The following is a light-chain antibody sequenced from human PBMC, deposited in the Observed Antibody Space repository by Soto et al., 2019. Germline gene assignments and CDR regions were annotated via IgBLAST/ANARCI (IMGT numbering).Light chain of an antibody. J-gene: IGKJ1*01. Sequence: DIQLTQSPSFLSASVGDRVTITCRASQGISSYLAWYQQKPGKVPKLLIYAASTLQSGVPSRFSGSGSGTDFTLTISSLQPEDFATYFCQKYNGAPQTFGQGTKVDIK. V-gene: IGKV1-27*01. CDR1: QGISSY. CDR3: QKYNGAPQT. CDR2: AAS.